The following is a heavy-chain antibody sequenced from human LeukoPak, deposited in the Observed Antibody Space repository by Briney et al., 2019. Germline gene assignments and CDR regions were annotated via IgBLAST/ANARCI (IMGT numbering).Heavy chain of an antibody. CDR3: ARDRDTMILGD. CDR1: GFTFSSYA. V-gene: IGHV3-30-3*01. D-gene: IGHD3-22*01. CDR2: ISYDGSNK. J-gene: IGHJ4*02. Sequence: GGSLRLSCAASGFTFSSYAMHWVRQAPGKGLEWVAVISYDGSNKYYADSVKGRFTISRDNSKNTLYLQMNSLRAEDTAVYYCARDRDTMILGDWGQGTLVTVSS.